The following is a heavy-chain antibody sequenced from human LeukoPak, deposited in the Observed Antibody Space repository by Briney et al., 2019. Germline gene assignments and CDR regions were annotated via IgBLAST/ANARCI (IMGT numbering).Heavy chain of an antibody. J-gene: IGHJ4*02. CDR1: GGSISSYC. CDR3: ARDRSGYSEYNFDY. V-gene: IGHV4-4*07. Sequence: SETLSLTCSVSGGSISSYCWSWIRQPAGKGLEWIGRIYPSGSTNYNPSLKSRVTITIDKSKNQFSLRLTSVTAADPAVYYCARDRSGYSEYNFDYWGQGTLVSVSS. D-gene: IGHD5-12*01. CDR2: IYPSGST.